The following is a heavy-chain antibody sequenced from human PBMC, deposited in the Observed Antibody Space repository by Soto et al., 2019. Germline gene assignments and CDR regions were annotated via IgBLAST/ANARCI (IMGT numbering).Heavy chain of an antibody. V-gene: IGHV4-31*03. Sequence: PSETLSLTCTVSGGSISSGGYYWSWIRQHPGKGLEWIGYIYYSGSTYYNPSLKSRVTISVDTSKNQFSLKLSSVTAADTAVYYCARYYIRFLEGFDYWGQGTLVTVSS. J-gene: IGHJ4*02. D-gene: IGHD3-3*01. CDR2: IYYSGST. CDR3: ARYYIRFLEGFDY. CDR1: GGSISSGGYY.